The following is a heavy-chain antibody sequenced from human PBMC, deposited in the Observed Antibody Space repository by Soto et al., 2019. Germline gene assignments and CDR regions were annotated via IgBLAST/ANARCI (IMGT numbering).Heavy chain of an antibody. Sequence: GGSLRLSCAASGFIFSTYWMSWVRQAPGKGLEWVANIKQDGSEKSYVDSVKGRFTISRDNAKNSLYLQMNSLRAEDTAVYYCARVQNGDRYYYYHYEMDVWGQGTTVTVSS. V-gene: IGHV3-7*03. J-gene: IGHJ6*02. CDR3: ARVQNGDRYYYYHYEMDV. CDR1: GFIFSTYW. CDR2: IKQDGSEK. D-gene: IGHD2-21*02.